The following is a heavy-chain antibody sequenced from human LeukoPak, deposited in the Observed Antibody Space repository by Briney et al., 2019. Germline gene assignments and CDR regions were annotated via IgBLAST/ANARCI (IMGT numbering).Heavy chain of an antibody. CDR1: GYLFTSYW. CDR2: IYLDDSDT. D-gene: IGHD4-23*01. J-gene: IGHJ4*02. CDR3: ARRRGVNSFFFDY. Sequence: GESLKIFCKGSGYLFTSYWIGWVRQMPGKGLEWMGIIYLDDSDTKYSPSFRGQVIISSDKSISTAYLQWSGLKASDTAIYFCARRRGVNSFFFDYWGQGTLVTVSS. V-gene: IGHV5-51*01.